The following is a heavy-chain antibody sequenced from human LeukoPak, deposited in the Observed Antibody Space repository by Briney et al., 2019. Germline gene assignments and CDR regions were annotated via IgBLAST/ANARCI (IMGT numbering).Heavy chain of an antibody. CDR2: ISAYNGNP. Sequence: GASVKVSCKASGYTFTSYGISWVRQAPGQGLEWMGWISAYNGNPNYAQKLQGRVTMTTDTSSSTAYMELRSLRSEDTAVYYCAREGADIVVVPAAIHGDNWFDPWGQGTLVTVSS. D-gene: IGHD2-2*02. J-gene: IGHJ5*02. CDR3: AREGADIVVVPAAIHGDNWFDP. V-gene: IGHV1-18*01. CDR1: GYTFTSYG.